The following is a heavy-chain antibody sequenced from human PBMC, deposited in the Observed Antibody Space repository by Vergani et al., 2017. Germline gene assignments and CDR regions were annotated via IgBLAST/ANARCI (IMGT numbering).Heavy chain of an antibody. CDR3: ARSGWYWNAFDI. J-gene: IGHJ4*02. V-gene: IGHV3-23*01. D-gene: IGHD6-19*01. CDR2: ISGSGGST. Sequence: EVQLLESGGGLVQPGGSLRLSCAASGFTFSSYAMSWVRQAPGKGLEWVSAISGSGGSTYYADSVKGRFTISRDNSKNTLYLQMNSLRAEYTAVYYCARSGWYWNAFDIWGQGTLVTVSS. CDR1: GFTFSSYA.